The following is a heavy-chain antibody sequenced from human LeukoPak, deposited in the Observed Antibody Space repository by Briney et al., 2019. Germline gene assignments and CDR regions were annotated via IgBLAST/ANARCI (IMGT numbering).Heavy chain of an antibody. CDR1: GYSFTSYW. CDR2: IYPGDSYT. D-gene: IGHD3-16*02. J-gene: IGHJ6*03. V-gene: IGHV5-51*01. CDR3: ARVYHRSYYYYMDV. Sequence: GESLKISCKGSGYSFTSYWIDWVRQIPGKGLEWMGIIYPGDSYTRYSPSFQGQVTISADKSISTAYLQWSSLKASDTAMYYCARVYHRSYYYYMDVWGKGTTVTVSS.